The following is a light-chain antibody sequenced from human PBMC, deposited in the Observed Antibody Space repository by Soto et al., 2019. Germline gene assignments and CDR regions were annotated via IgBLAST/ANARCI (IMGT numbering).Light chain of an antibody. CDR1: QSTSSY. V-gene: IGKV1-39*01. Sequence: DIQMTQSPSSLSASVGDRVTITCRASQSTSSYLNWYQQKPWKAPKLLIYVASSLQSGVPSSFSGNGAGTEFTLTIRRLQPDDFAPYYCQQSYIPPFTSGPRTKVHIK. J-gene: IGKJ3*01. CDR3: QQSYIPPFT. CDR2: VAS.